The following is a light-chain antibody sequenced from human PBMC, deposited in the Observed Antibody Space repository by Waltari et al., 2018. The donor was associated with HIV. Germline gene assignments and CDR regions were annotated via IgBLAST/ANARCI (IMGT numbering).Light chain of an antibody. Sequence: SVLTPPPSLSAAPGPKVTISCYGSDSDIGHNYVSWYQQLPETAPKLLIHENNKRPSGIPDRFSGSKSGTSATLAITGLQTGDEADYFCGTWDSNLSVVLFGGGTKLTVL. CDR2: ENN. CDR1: DSDIGHNY. CDR3: GTWDSNLSVVL. J-gene: IGLJ2*01. V-gene: IGLV1-51*01.